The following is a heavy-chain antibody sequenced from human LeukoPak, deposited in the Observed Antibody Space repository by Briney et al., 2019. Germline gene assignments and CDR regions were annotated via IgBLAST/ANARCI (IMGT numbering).Heavy chain of an antibody. Sequence: GGSLRLSCAASGFTFSSYSMNWVRQAPGKGLEWVSSISSSSSYIYYADSVEGRFTISRDNAKNSLYLQMNSLRAEDTAVYYCARDSEQWLPVDDAFDIWGQRTMVTVSS. CDR3: ARDSEQWLPVDDAFDI. J-gene: IGHJ3*02. D-gene: IGHD6-19*01. V-gene: IGHV3-21*01. CDR1: GFTFSSYS. CDR2: ISSSSSYI.